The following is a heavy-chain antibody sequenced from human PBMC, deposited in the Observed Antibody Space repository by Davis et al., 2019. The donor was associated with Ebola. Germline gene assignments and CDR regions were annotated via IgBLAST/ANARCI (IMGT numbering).Heavy chain of an antibody. CDR1: GFTFSSYA. D-gene: IGHD4-17*01. Sequence: GESLKISCAASGFTFSSYAMSWVRQAPGKGLEWVSAISGSGGSTYYADSVKGRFTISRDNSKNTLYLQMNSLRAEDTAVYYCARVCGDLFYYYYYGMDVWGQGTTVTVSS. CDR2: ISGSGGST. CDR3: ARVCGDLFYYYYYGMDV. J-gene: IGHJ6*02. V-gene: IGHV3-23*01.